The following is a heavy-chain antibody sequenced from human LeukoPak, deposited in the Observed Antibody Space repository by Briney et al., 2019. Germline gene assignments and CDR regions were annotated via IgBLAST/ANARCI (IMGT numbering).Heavy chain of an antibody. V-gene: IGHV4-59*12. D-gene: IGHD3-10*01. CDR3: AREEDRNYGSGIAFDY. J-gene: IGHJ4*02. CDR1: GGSISSYY. Sequence: SETLSLTCTVSGGSISSYYWSWIRQPPGKGLEWIGYIYYSGSTYYNPSLKSRVIISVDTSKNQFSLKLSSVTAADTALYYCAREEDRNYGSGIAFDYWGQGTLVTVSS. CDR2: IYYSGST.